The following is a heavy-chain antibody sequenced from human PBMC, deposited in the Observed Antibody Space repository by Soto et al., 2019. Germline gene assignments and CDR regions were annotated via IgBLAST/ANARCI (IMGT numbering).Heavy chain of an antibody. V-gene: IGHV4-31*03. D-gene: IGHD7-27*01. CDR1: GGSISSGGYY. J-gene: IGHJ3*02. Sequence: SETLSLTCTVSGGSISSGGYYWSWIRQHPGKGLEWIGYIYYSGSTYYNPSLKSRVTISVDTSKNQFSLKLSSVTAADTAVYYCATMNNWGSEDAFDIWGQGTMVTVSS. CDR3: ATMNNWGSEDAFDI. CDR2: IYYSGST.